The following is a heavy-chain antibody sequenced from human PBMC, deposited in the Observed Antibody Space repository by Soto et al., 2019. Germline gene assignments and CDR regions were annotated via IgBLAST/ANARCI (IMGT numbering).Heavy chain of an antibody. CDR2: ISSSSSYI. V-gene: IGHV3-21*01. CDR3: ARDRPNPHSRSDPFDI. Sequence: GGSLRLSCAASGFTFSSYSMNWVRQAPGKGLEWVSSISSSSSYIYYADSVKGRFTISRDNAKNSLYLQMNSLRAEDTAVYYCARDRPNPHSRSDPFDIWGQGTMVTVSS. D-gene: IGHD6-6*01. CDR1: GFTFSSYS. J-gene: IGHJ3*02.